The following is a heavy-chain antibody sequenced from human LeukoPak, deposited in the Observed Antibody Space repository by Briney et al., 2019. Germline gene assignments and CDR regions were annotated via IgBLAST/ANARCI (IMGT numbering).Heavy chain of an antibody. J-gene: IGHJ4*02. CDR1: GYTFTSYA. CDR2: INAGNGNT. Sequence: GASVKVSCKASGYTFTSYAMHWVRQAPGQRLEWMGWINAGNGNTKYSQKFQGRVTITRDTSASTAYMELSSLRSEDTAVCYCARDGVSGGWYNNYWGQGTLVTVSS. V-gene: IGHV1-3*01. D-gene: IGHD6-19*01. CDR3: ARDGVSGGWYNNY.